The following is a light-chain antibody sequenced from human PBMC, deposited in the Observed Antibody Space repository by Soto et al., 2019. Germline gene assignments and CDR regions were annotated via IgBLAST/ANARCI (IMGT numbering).Light chain of an antibody. V-gene: IGKV3-20*01. CDR2: GAS. J-gene: IGKJ5*01. CDR1: QSISSSY. Sequence: EIGFTQSPCTLSLSPGERATLSCRASQSISSSYLAWYQQKPGQAPRLLIYGASSRATGIPDRFSGSGSGTDFTLTISRLEPEDFAVYYCQQYGSSPRTFGQGTRLEI. CDR3: QQYGSSPRT.